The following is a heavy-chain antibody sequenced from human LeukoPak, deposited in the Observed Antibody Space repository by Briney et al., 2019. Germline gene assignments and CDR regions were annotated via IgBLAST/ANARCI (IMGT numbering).Heavy chain of an antibody. J-gene: IGHJ4*02. D-gene: IGHD5-12*01. V-gene: IGHV3-66*01. Sequence: GGSLRLSCAASGFTVSSNYMSWVRQAPGKGLEWVSVIYSGGSTYYADSVKGRFTISRDNSKNTLYLQMNSLRAEDTAVYYCARDLYSGYDLGYWGQGTLVTVSS. CDR2: IYSGGST. CDR1: GFTVSSNY. CDR3: ARDLYSGYDLGY.